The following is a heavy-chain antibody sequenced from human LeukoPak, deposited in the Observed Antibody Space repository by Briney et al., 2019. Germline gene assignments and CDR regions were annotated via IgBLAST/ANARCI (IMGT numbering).Heavy chain of an antibody. CDR3: TARYCRSTSCYGEYFQR. CDR2: IKSKTDGGTT. J-gene: IGHJ1*01. V-gene: IGHV3-15*01. D-gene: IGHD2-2*01. Sequence: GGSLRLSWAASGXTFSNAWLSWVRQAPGKGLEWVGRIKSKTDGGTTDYAAPVKGRFTISRDDSKNTLYLQMNSLKTEDTAVYYCTARYCRSTSCYGEYFQRWGQGTLVTVSS. CDR1: GXTFSNAW.